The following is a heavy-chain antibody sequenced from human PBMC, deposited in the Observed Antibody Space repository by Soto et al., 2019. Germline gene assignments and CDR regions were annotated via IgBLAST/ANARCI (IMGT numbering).Heavy chain of an antibody. J-gene: IGHJ4*02. CDR3: ARGDYGTGGYPFPYFDY. V-gene: IGHV1-2*02. D-gene: IGHD2-8*02. Sequence: HEHLVQSGAEVKRPGASLKVSCKASGYSFTGYYIHWVRQAPGQGLEWMGWINLDSGATNYAQNFQGRVTLTSDTSISTASMDLTSLTSDDTAVYYCARGDYGTGGYPFPYFDYWGQGTLVIVSS. CDR2: INLDSGAT. CDR1: GYSFTGYY.